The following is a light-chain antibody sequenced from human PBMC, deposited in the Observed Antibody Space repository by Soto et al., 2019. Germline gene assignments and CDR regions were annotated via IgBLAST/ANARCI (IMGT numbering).Light chain of an antibody. V-gene: IGLV2-11*01. J-gene: IGLJ1*01. Sequence: QAVLTQPRLVSGSPGQSVTISCTRTSSDVDNYNNVSWYQQHPGKAPKLLIYDVNKRPSGVPYRFSGSKSGNTASLTISGLQAGDEADYFCCSYAGTYTRVFGTGTKLTVL. CDR3: CSYAGTYTRV. CDR1: SSDVDNYNN. CDR2: DVN.